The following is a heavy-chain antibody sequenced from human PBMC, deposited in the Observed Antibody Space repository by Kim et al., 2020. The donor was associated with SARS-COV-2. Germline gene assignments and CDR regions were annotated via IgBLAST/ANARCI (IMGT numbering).Heavy chain of an antibody. Sequence: SVKVSCKASGGTFSSYAISWVRQAPGQGLEWMGRIIPILGIANYAQKFQGRVTITADKSTSTAYMELSSLRSEDTAVYYCARSLPYDSSGYYMRYYFDYWGQGTLVTVSS. D-gene: IGHD3-22*01. CDR1: GGTFSSYA. J-gene: IGHJ4*02. V-gene: IGHV1-69*04. CDR2: IIPILGIA. CDR3: ARSLPYDSSGYYMRYYFDY.